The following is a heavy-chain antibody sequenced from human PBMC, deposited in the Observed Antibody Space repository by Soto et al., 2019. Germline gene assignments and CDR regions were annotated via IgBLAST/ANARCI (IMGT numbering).Heavy chain of an antibody. Sequence: PGGSLRLSCAASGFTFSSYSMNWVRQAPGKGLEWVSSISSSSSYIYYADSVKGRFTISRDNAKNSLYLQMNSLRAEDTAVYYCAREPLPRRLGDDYWGQGTLVTVSS. CDR3: AREPLPRRLGDDY. CDR2: ISSSSSYI. D-gene: IGHD3-16*01. V-gene: IGHV3-21*01. J-gene: IGHJ4*02. CDR1: GFTFSSYS.